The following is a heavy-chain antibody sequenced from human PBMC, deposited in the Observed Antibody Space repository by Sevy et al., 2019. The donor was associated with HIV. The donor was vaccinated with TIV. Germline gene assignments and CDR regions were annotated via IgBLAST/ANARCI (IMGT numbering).Heavy chain of an antibody. Sequence: ASVKVSCKASGFTFASYDIYWVRQATGQGLEWMGWMNTNTGNTGFAQKFQGRVTITRNTSITTAYMGLSNLRSEDTAVYYCAGVSGWYLRYGMDVWGQGTTVTVSS. CDR3: AGVSGWYLRYGMDV. V-gene: IGHV1-8*02. J-gene: IGHJ6*02. CDR2: MNTNTGNT. D-gene: IGHD6-19*01. CDR1: GFTFASYD.